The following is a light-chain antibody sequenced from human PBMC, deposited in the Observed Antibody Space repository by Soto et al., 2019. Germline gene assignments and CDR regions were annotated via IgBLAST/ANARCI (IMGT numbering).Light chain of an antibody. CDR1: SSDVSGYNY. CDR3: CSYAGSYTLGV. J-gene: IGLJ3*02. V-gene: IGLV2-11*01. CDR2: DVS. Sequence: QSALTQPRSVSGSPGQSVTISCTGTSSDVSGYNYVSWYQQHPGKAPKLMIYDVSKRPSGVPDRFSGSKSGNTASLTISGLQAEDEADYYCCSYAGSYTLGVFGGGTQLTVL.